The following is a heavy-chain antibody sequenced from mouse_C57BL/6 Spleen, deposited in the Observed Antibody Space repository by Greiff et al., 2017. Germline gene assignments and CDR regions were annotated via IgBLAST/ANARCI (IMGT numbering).Heavy chain of an antibody. CDR3: AREGTYYSNYDYYAMDY. CDR1: GYTFTSYW. Sequence: QVQLKQPGAELVKPGASVKLSCKASGYTFTSYWMHWVKQRPGRGLEWIGRIDPNSGGTKYNEKFKSKATLTVDKPSSTAYMQLSSLTSEDSAVYYCAREGTYYSNYDYYAMDYWGQGTSVTVSS. D-gene: IGHD2-5*01. V-gene: IGHV1-72*01. J-gene: IGHJ4*01. CDR2: IDPNSGGT.